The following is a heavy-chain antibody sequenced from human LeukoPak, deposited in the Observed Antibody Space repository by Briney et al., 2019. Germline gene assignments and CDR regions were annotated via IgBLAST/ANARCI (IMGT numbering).Heavy chain of an antibody. CDR3: AREVEGYGSGLFHI. V-gene: IGHV4-4*07. Sequence: SETLSLTCTVSGGSTGNYHWNWIRQPAGKGLEWIGRIYTSGSTSYNASLKSRVTMSLDTSEGHFSLKLKSVTAADTAIYYCAREVEGYGSGLFHICGQGTMVNVSS. J-gene: IGHJ3*02. CDR1: GGSTGNYH. D-gene: IGHD3-10*01. CDR2: IYTSGST.